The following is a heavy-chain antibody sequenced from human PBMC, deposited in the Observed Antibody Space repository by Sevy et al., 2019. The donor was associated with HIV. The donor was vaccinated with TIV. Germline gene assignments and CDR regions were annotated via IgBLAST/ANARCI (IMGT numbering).Heavy chain of an antibody. J-gene: IGHJ1*01. CDR1: GLTFSDYY. Sequence: GGSLRLSCAASGLTFSDYYMSWIRQAPGKGLEWVATISYDGSNKHYADSVKGRFTLSRDNSKNSLFLQMNSLRAEDTAVYYCALERLSSNVAEYFQNWGQGTLVTVSS. D-gene: IGHD1-1*01. CDR2: ISYDGSNK. CDR3: ALERLSSNVAEYFQN. V-gene: IGHV3-30-3*01.